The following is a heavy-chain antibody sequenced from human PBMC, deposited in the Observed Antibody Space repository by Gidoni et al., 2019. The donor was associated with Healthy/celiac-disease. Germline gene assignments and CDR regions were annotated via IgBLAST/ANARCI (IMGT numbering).Heavy chain of an antibody. D-gene: IGHD3-3*01. J-gene: IGHJ4*02. CDR3: ARVLEWLLHPFDY. CDR1: GYSCTSYW. CDR2: IYPGDSDT. Sequence: EVQLVQSGAQVKKPGESLKLSCKGSGYSCTSYWIGWVRQMPGKGLEWMGIIYPGDSDTRYSPSFQGQVTISADKSISTAYLQWSSLKASDTAMYYCARVLEWLLHPFDYWGQGTLVTVSS. V-gene: IGHV5-51*01.